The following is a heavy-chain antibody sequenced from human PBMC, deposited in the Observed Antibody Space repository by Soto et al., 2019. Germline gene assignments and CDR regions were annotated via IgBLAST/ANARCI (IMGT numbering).Heavy chain of an antibody. D-gene: IGHD1-26*01. J-gene: IGHJ6*02. CDR1: GYSFTSYW. CDR3: ARKSGSYPIAYYYYGMDV. V-gene: IGHV5-51*01. CDR2: IYPGDSDT. Sequence: PGESLKISCKGSGYSFTSYWIGWVRQMPGKGLEWMGIIYPGDSDTRYSPSFQGQVTISADKSISTAYLQWSSLKASDTAMYYCARKSGSYPIAYYYYGMDVWGQGTTVTVSS.